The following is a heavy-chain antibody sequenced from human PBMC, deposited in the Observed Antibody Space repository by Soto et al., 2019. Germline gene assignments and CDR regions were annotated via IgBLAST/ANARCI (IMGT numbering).Heavy chain of an antibody. J-gene: IGHJ2*01. Sequence: QVQLVESGGGVVQPGRSLRLSCAASGFTFSSYAMHWVRQAPGKGLEWVAVISYDGSNKYYADSVKGRFTISRDNSKNSLYMQMNSLRAEETAVYYCARSSLTFGEGAWYFDLWGRGTLVTVSS. V-gene: IGHV3-30-3*01. CDR1: GFTFSSYA. CDR3: ARSSLTFGEGAWYFDL. D-gene: IGHD3-16*01. CDR2: ISYDGSNK.